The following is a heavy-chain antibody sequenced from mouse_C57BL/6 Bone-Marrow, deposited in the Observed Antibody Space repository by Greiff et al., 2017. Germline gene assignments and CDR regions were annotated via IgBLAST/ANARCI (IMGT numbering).Heavy chain of an antibody. Sequence: QVQLQQPGAELVKPGASVKMSCKASGYTFTSYWITWVKQRPGQGLEWIGDIYPGSGSTNYNEKFKSKATLTVDTSSSTAYMQLSSLTSEDSAVXYCARGVYYGNPYWYFDVWGTGTTVTVSS. CDR2: IYPGSGST. V-gene: IGHV1-55*01. D-gene: IGHD2-1*01. J-gene: IGHJ1*03. CDR3: ARGVYYGNPYWYFDV. CDR1: GYTFTSYW.